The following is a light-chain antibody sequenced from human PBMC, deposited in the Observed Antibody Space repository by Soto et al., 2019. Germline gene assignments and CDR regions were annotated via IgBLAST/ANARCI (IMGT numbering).Light chain of an antibody. J-gene: IGKJ1*01. Sequence: IVLTQSPSTLSSSVGDRATITCRASQSISSYLAWYKHRPGQAPGLLIYDASNRATRIPARFSGSGSGTDFALTISSLDPQDFAVYYCQQFNSWSTERTFGQGTKVDI. V-gene: IGKV3-11*01. CDR1: QSISSY. CDR2: DAS. CDR3: QQFNSWSTERT.